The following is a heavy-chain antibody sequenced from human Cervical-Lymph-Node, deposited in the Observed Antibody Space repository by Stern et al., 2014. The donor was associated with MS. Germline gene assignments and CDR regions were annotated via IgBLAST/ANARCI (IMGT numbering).Heavy chain of an antibody. CDR1: GFTFSSYS. V-gene: IGHV3-21*01. CDR3: ARGWYYDSSGYYRIYYFDY. D-gene: IGHD3-22*01. J-gene: IGHJ4*02. Sequence: EVQLVESGGGLVKPGGSLRLSCAASGFTFSSYSMNWVRQAPGKGLEWVSSISSSSSYIYYADSVKGRFTISRDNAKNSLYLQMNSLRAEDTAVYYCARGWYYDSSGYYRIYYFDYWGQGTLVTVSS. CDR2: ISSSSSYI.